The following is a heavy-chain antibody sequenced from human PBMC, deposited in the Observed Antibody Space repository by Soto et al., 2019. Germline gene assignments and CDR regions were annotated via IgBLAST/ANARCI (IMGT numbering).Heavy chain of an antibody. CDR2: IIPILGIA. J-gene: IGHJ5*02. V-gene: IGHV1-69*08. Sequence: QVQLVQSGAEVKKPGSSVKVSCKASGATFSSYTISWVRQAPGQGLEWMGRIIPILGIANYAQKFQGRVTITADKSTSTAYMELSSLRSEDTAVYYCARDEGGLRPENWFDPWGQGTLVTVSS. CDR1: GATFSSYT. CDR3: ARDEGGLRPENWFDP. D-gene: IGHD4-17*01.